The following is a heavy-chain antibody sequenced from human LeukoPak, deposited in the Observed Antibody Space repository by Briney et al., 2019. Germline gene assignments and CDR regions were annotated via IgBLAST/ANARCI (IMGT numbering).Heavy chain of an antibody. J-gene: IGHJ4*02. V-gene: IGHV3-11*05. CDR1: GFTFSDYY. D-gene: IGHD5-12*01. Sequence: GGSLRLSCAASGFTFSDYYMSWIRQAPGKGLEWVSYTSSSSSYANYADSVKGRFTISRDNAKNSLYLQMNSLRAEDTAVYYCARGGGGDSGYDSNFDYWGQGTLVTVSS. CDR2: TSSSSSYA. CDR3: ARGGGGDSGYDSNFDY.